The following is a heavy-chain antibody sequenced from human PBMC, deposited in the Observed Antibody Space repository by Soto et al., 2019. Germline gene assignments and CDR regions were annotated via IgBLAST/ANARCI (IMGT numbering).Heavy chain of an antibody. CDR1: GFTFSSYG. CDR3: ARDPGSPWSLDI. D-gene: IGHD3-10*01. CDR2: IWYDGSNK. Sequence: GGSLRLSCAASGFTFSSYGMHWVRQAPGKGLEWVAVIWYDGSNKYYADSVKGRFTISRDNSKNTLYLQMNSLRAEDTAVYYCARDPGSPWSLDIWGQGTMVTVSS. V-gene: IGHV3-33*01. J-gene: IGHJ3*02.